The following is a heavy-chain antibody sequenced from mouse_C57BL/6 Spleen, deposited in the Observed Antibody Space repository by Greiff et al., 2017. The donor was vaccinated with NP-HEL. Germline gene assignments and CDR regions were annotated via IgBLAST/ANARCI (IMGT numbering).Heavy chain of an antibody. Sequence: QVQLQQSGPELVKPGASVKISCKASGYSFTSYYIHWVKQRPGQGLEWIGWIYPGSGDTTYNEKFKGKATLTADTSSSTAYMQLSSLTSEDSAVDDCARDYGRSYAMDYWGQGTSVTVSS. CDR1: GYSFTSYY. D-gene: IGHD1-1*01. CDR3: ARDYGRSYAMDY. CDR2: IYPGSGDT. V-gene: IGHV1-66*01. J-gene: IGHJ4*01.